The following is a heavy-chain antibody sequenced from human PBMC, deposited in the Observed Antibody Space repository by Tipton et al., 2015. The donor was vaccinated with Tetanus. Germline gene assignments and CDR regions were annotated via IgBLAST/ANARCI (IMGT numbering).Heavy chain of an antibody. CDR1: GDSINSGDYY. D-gene: IGHD3-3*02. Sequence: TLSLTCSVSGDSINSGDYYWSWIRQPPGKGLEWIGYIYYSGSTYYNPSLKSRVTISIDTSKNQFSLRLSSVTAADTAVYYRSSSPGNQYLAFFDYWGRGTKVTVSS. CDR3: SSSPGNQYLAFFDY. CDR2: IYYSGST. J-gene: IGHJ4*02. V-gene: IGHV4-30-4*02.